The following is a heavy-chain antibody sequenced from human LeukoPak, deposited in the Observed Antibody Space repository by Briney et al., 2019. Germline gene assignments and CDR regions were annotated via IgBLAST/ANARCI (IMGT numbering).Heavy chain of an antibody. CDR1: GDSISSGDYY. CDR2: ISSSGST. J-gene: IGHJ3*02. CDR3: ARGPYSYDSSGAFDI. Sequence: SETLSLTCTVSGDSISSGDYYWIWLRQPAGKGLEWIGRISSSGSTNYNPSLKSRVTISVDTSKNQFSLKLSSVSAADTVVYFCARGPYSYDSSGAFDIWGQGTMVTVSS. D-gene: IGHD3-22*01. V-gene: IGHV4-61*02.